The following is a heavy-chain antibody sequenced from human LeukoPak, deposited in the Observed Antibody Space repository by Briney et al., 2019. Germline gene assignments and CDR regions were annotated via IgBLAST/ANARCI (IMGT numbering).Heavy chain of an antibody. V-gene: IGHV4-39*07. CDR3: ARELAVAGNYFDY. Sequence: PSETLSLTCTVSGGSTSSSSYYWGWIRQPPGKGLEWIVSVYYSGSTYYNPSLKSRVTISVDTSKNQFSLKLSSVTAADTAVYYCARELAVAGNYFDYWGQGTLVTVSS. J-gene: IGHJ4*02. CDR2: VYYSGST. CDR1: GGSTSSSSYY. D-gene: IGHD6-19*01.